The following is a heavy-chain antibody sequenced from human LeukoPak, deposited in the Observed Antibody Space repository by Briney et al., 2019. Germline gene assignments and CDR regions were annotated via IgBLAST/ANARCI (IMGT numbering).Heavy chain of an antibody. J-gene: IGHJ6*03. CDR3: ARGRHDITMIVVVMTSVSYYLDV. D-gene: IGHD3-22*01. V-gene: IGHV4-34*01. Sequence: PSETLSLTCAVYGGSFSGYHWTCIRQSPGKGLEWIGDINPSGSTYYNPSLKSRLTISVDTSKNQFSLKLRSVTAADTAVYYCARGRHDITMIVVVMTSVSYYLDVWGKGTTVTVS. CDR1: GGSFSGYH. CDR2: INPSGST.